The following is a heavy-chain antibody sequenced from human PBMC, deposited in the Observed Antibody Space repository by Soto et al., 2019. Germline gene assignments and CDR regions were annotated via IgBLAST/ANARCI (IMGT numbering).Heavy chain of an antibody. V-gene: IGHV1-3*01. CDR1: GYTFTSYA. J-gene: IGHJ3*02. D-gene: IGHD1-1*01. Sequence: QVQLVQSGAEVKKPGASVKVSCKASGYTFTSYAMHWVRQAPGQRLEWMGGINAGNGNTKYSQKFQGRVTITRDTSASTAYMELSSLRSEDTAVYYCARESRYNWNLNDAFDIWGQGTMVTVSS. CDR3: ARESRYNWNLNDAFDI. CDR2: INAGNGNT.